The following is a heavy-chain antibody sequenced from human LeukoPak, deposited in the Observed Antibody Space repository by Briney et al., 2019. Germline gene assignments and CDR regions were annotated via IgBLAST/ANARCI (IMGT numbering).Heavy chain of an antibody. V-gene: IGHV3-21*01. Sequence: PGGSLRLSCAASGFTFISYSINWVRQAPGKGLEWVSSITSSSRYIYYADSVKGRFTISRDNPKNSLYLQMNSLRVEDTAVYYCARSGTTYYYDSGSRIWGQGTIVTVSS. CDR1: GFTFISYS. CDR3: ARSGTTYYYDSGSRI. CDR2: ITSSSRYI. J-gene: IGHJ3*02. D-gene: IGHD3-22*01.